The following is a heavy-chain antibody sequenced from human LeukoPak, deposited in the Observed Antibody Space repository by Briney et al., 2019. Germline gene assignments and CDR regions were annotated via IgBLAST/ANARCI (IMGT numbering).Heavy chain of an antibody. D-gene: IGHD4-17*01. CDR1: GGSISSYY. Sequence: SETLPLTCTVSGGSISSYYWSWIRQPPGNGLEWIGYIYYTGGTNYNPSLKSRVTISVDTSKNHFSLKLSSVTAADTAVYYCARGDGDYGWFDPWGQGTLVTVSS. CDR3: ARGDGDYGWFDP. V-gene: IGHV4-59*01. J-gene: IGHJ5*02. CDR2: IYYTGGT.